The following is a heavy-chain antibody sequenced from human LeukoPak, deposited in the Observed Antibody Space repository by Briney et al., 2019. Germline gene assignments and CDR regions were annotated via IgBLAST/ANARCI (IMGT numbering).Heavy chain of an antibody. CDR3: ARGFSGGAMPYYYYYMDV. D-gene: IGHD2-2*01. Sequence: ASVKVSCKASGYTFTSYGISWVRQAPGQGLEWMGWISAYNGNTNYAQKFQGRVTITTDESTSTAYMELSSLRSEDTAVYYCARGFSGGAMPYYYYYMDVWGKGTTVTVSS. J-gene: IGHJ6*03. V-gene: IGHV1-18*01. CDR2: ISAYNGNT. CDR1: GYTFTSYG.